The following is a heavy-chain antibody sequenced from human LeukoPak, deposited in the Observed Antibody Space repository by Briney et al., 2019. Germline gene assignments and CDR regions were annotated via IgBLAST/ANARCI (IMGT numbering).Heavy chain of an antibody. Sequence: GGSLSLSCAASGFTFTTYAMSWVRQAPGKGLEGGSSVSGSGSHTYYADSGKGRFTISRDNSKNKLDLQMHSLRAEKTALYYCAKEALGGNYGDYAVDYWGQGTLVTVSS. D-gene: IGHD4-17*01. V-gene: IGHV3-23*01. J-gene: IGHJ4*02. CDR3: AKEALGGNYGDYAVDY. CDR1: GFTFTTYA. CDR2: VSGSGSHT.